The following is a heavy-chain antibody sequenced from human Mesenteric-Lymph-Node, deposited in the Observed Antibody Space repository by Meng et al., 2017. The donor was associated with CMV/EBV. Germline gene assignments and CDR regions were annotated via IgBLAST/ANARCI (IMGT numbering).Heavy chain of an antibody. CDR2: IYSNGGT. CDR1: GFTVSSNY. D-gene: IGHD4-11*01. J-gene: IGHJ4*02. V-gene: IGHV3-66*03. Sequence: GESLKISCAASGFTVSSNYMSWVRQAPGKGLEWVSIIYSNGGTYYADSVMGRFTISRDNSKNTLFLQMNSLRPEDTAVYYCARERHDYSNYVDYWGQGTLVTVSS. CDR3: ARERHDYSNYVDY.